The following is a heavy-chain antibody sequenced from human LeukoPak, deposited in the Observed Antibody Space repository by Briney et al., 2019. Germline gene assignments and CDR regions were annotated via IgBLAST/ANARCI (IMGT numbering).Heavy chain of an antibody. CDR2: INPNSGGT. J-gene: IGHJ6*03. CDR1: GYTFTGYY. CDR3: ARGLRAVPGSYYSYFMDV. D-gene: IGHD6-19*01. V-gene: IGHV1-2*02. Sequence: ASVNVSCKASGYTFTGYYMHCVRQAPGQGLEWMGWINPNSGGTNYAQKFRGRVTMTRDTSISTAYMELSRLRSDDTAVYYCARGLRAVPGSYYSYFMDVWGKGTTVTISS.